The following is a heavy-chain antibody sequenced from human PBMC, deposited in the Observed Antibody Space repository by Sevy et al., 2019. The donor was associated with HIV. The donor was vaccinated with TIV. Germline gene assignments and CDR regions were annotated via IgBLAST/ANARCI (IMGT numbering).Heavy chain of an antibody. D-gene: IGHD2-21*02. CDR1: GFTFTLYA. J-gene: IGHJ4*02. CDR3: ARVAVEYCTDDCYHRFDY. V-gene: IGHV3-30-3*01. Sequence: GGSRRLSCAASGFTFTLYAIHWVRQAPGKGLEWVALISYSGTNKYYADSVKGRFTISRDDSKNTACLQMNNLRTDDTAVYYCARVAVEYCTDDCYHRFDYWGQGTQVTVSS. CDR2: ISYSGTNK.